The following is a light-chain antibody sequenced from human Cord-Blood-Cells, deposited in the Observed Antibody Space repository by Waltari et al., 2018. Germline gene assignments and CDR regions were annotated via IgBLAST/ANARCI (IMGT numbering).Light chain of an antibody. CDR3: SSYTSSNYV. Sequence: QSALTQPAPVSGSAGQSIPISCTGTSCGVGGFNYVSWYQQQPGKAPKLLIYDVSNRPSGVSNRFSGSKSENTASLTISGLQADDEADYYCSSYTSSNYVYGTGTKVTVL. V-gene: IGLV2-14*03. CDR2: DVS. CDR1: SCGVGGFNY. J-gene: IGLJ1*01.